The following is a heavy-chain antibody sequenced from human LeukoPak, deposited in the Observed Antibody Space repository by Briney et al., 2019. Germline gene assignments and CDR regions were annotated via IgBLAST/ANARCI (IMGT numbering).Heavy chain of an antibody. Sequence: GGSLRLSCAASGFTFSSYAMSWVRQAPGKGLEWVSAISGSGGSTYYADSVKGRFTISRDNAKNSLYLQMNSLRAEDTAVYYCVREARESGGFDYWGQGTLVTVSS. CDR2: ISGSGGST. J-gene: IGHJ4*02. CDR1: GFTFSSYA. D-gene: IGHD5-24*01. CDR3: VREARESGGFDY. V-gene: IGHV3-23*01.